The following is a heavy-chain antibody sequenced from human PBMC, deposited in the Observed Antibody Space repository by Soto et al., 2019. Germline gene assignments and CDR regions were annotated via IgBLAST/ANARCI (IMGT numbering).Heavy chain of an antibody. Sequence: PGGSLRLSCAASGFTCSSYSMNWVRQAPGKGLEWVSYISSSSSTIYYADSVKGRFTISRDNAKNSLYLQMNSLRAEDTAVYYCARDSGYSYGPLDYWGQGTLVTVSS. V-gene: IGHV3-48*01. J-gene: IGHJ4*02. CDR1: GFTCSSYS. CDR2: ISSSSSTI. D-gene: IGHD5-18*01. CDR3: ARDSGYSYGPLDY.